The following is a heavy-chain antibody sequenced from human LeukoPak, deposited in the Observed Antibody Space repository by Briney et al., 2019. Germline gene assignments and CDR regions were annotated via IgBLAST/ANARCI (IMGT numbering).Heavy chain of an antibody. V-gene: IGHV1-18*01. CDR2: ISAYNGNT. D-gene: IGHD3-22*01. Sequence: GASVKVSCKASGYTFTSYDISWVRQAPGQGLEWMGWISAYNGNTNYAQKLQGRVTMTTDTSTSTAYMELRSLRSDDTAVYYCARGDYYDSSGYYYGDYWGQGTLVTVSS. CDR3: ARGDYYDSSGYYYGDY. J-gene: IGHJ4*02. CDR1: GYTFTSYD.